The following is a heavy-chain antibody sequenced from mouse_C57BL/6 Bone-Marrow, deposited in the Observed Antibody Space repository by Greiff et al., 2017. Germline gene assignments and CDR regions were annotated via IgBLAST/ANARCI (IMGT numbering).Heavy chain of an antibody. J-gene: IGHJ4*01. CDR1: GYTFTSYW. D-gene: IGHD1-1*01. CDR3: ARFITTVVDYAMDY. Sequence: QVQLQQPGAELVKPGASVKLSCKASGYTFTSYWMHWVKQRPGQGLEWIGMIHPNSGSTNYNEKFKSKATLTVDKSSSTAYMQLSSLTSEDSAVYYCARFITTVVDYAMDYWGQGTSVTVSS. CDR2: IHPNSGST. V-gene: IGHV1-64*01.